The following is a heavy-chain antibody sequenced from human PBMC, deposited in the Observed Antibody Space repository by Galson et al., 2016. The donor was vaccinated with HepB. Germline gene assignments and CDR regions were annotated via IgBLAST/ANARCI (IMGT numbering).Heavy chain of an antibody. Sequence: PGKGLEWVSSISGSGGGTFYADPVKGRFTISRDNSKNTLYLQMNGLRAEDTALYYCAKGRQTTTAYDYWGQGTLVTVSS. J-gene: IGHJ4*02. D-gene: IGHD4-17*01. CDR2: ISGSGGGT. CDR3: AKGRQTTTAYDY. V-gene: IGHV3-23*01.